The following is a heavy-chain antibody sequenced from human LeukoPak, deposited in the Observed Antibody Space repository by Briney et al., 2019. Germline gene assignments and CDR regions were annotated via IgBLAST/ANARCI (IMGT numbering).Heavy chain of an antibody. CDR2: IYTSGST. V-gene: IGHV4-4*07. Sequence: SETLSLTCTASGGSISSYYWSWIRQPAGKGLEWIGRIYTSGSTNYNPSLKSRVTMSVDTSKNQFSLKLSSVTAADTAVYYCARDSRNSSGWYMGYYYYYGMDVWGQGTTVTVSS. CDR1: GGSISSYY. D-gene: IGHD6-19*01. CDR3: ARDSRNSSGWYMGYYYYYGMDV. J-gene: IGHJ6*02.